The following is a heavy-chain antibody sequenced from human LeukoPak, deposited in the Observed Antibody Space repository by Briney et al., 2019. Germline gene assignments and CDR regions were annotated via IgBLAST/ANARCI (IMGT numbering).Heavy chain of an antibody. CDR1: GFTFSSYA. V-gene: IGHV3-64D*06. D-gene: IGHD3-9*01. Sequence: PGGSLRLYCSASGFTFSSYAMHWVRQAPGKGLEYVSAISSNGGSTYYADSVKGRFTISRDNSKNTLYLQMSSLRAEDTAVYYCVKDSDLVLTGYLFDYWGQGTLVTVSS. J-gene: IGHJ4*02. CDR2: ISSNGGST. CDR3: VKDSDLVLTGYLFDY.